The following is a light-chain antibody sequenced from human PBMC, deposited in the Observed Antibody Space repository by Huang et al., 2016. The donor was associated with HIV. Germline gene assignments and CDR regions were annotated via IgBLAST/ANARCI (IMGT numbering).Light chain of an antibody. CDR2: DAF. Sequence: EIVLTQSPATLTLSPGERATLSCRASQSVSSYLAWYQQKPGHTPRLLVFDAFNRATGVPSRFRGSGSGTDFTLTINSLEPEDFAVYYCQQRINWPLTFGGGTKVEIK. V-gene: IGKV3-11*01. J-gene: IGKJ4*01. CDR3: QQRINWPLT. CDR1: QSVSSY.